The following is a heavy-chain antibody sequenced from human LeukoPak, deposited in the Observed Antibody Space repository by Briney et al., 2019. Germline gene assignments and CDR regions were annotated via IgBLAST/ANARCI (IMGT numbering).Heavy chain of an antibody. CDR3: GKTDIYFNPIDY. V-gene: IGHV4-4*02. D-gene: IGHD3-9*01. Sequence: GSLRLSCAVSGVSISSSEWWIWVRQPPGQGLEWIGEIHRDGRTRYNPSLKSRVTMSMDYSKNQFSLSVTSVTAADTAIYYCGKTDIYFNPIDYWGPGSLVTVSS. CDR1: GVSISSSEW. CDR2: IHRDGRT. J-gene: IGHJ4*02.